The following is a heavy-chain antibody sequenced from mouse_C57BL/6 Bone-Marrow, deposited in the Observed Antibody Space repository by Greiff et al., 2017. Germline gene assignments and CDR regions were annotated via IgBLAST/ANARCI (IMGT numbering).Heavy chain of an antibody. D-gene: IGHD1-1*01. Sequence: EVQLQQSGAELVRPGASVKLSCTASGFNIKDDYMHWVKQRPEQGLEWIGWIDPENGDTEYASKFQGKATITADTSSNTAYLQLSSLTSEDTAVYYCTTCTTIYYYAMDYWGQGTSVTVSS. V-gene: IGHV14-4*01. CDR2: IDPENGDT. CDR1: GFNIKDDY. J-gene: IGHJ4*01. CDR3: TTCTTIYYYAMDY.